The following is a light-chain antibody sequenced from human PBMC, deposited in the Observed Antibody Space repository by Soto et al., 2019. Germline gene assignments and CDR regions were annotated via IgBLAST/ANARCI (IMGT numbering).Light chain of an antibody. V-gene: IGLV1-40*01. Sequence: QAVVTQPPSVSGAPGQRVTISCTGSSSNIGAGYDVHWYQQLPGTAPKLLIYGNNNRPSGLPDRFSGSKSGTSASLAITGLQAEDEADYYCQSYDSSLSGSRVFGGGTKLTVL. CDR1: SSNIGAGYD. CDR3: QSYDSSLSGSRV. J-gene: IGLJ2*01. CDR2: GNN.